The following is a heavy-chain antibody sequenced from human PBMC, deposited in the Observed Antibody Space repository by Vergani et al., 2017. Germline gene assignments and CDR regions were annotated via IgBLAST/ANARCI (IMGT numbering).Heavy chain of an antibody. V-gene: IGHV3-74*03. CDR1: GSSFNTYW. J-gene: IGHJ5*01. Sequence: EVQLVESGGGSVQSGGSLRLSCVASGSSFNTYWMHWVRQVPGKGLMWVARIDEYGNRATYGDFETGRFTISRDNAKNTVFLQMNNLRADDAGVYYCVRTEXCTGIACNTRFDSWGQGALVTVSS. CDR2: IDEYGNRA. D-gene: IGHD2-8*02. CDR3: VRTEXCTGIACNTRFDS.